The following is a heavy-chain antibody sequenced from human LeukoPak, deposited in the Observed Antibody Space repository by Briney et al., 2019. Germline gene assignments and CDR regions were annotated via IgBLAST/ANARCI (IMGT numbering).Heavy chain of an antibody. CDR2: ISSSGSTI. CDR1: GFTFSSYA. Sequence: GGSLRLSCAASGFTFSSYAMTWVRQAPGKGLEWVSYISSSGSTIYYADSVKGRFTISRDNAKNSLYLQMNSLRAEDTAVYYCAREGIYFDWLSQRGIYFDYWGQGTLVTVSS. CDR3: AREGIYFDWLSQRGIYFDY. D-gene: IGHD3-9*01. V-gene: IGHV3-48*03. J-gene: IGHJ4*02.